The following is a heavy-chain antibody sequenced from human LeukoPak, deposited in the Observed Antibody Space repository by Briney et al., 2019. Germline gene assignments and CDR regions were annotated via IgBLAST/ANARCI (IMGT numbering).Heavy chain of an antibody. J-gene: IGHJ4*02. CDR2: ISAHNGNT. CDR1: GYTFTSYG. CDR3: ARAQAGDYDILTGYYPFDY. V-gene: IGHV1-18*01. D-gene: IGHD3-9*01. Sequence: ASVKVSCKASGYTFTSYGISWVRQAPGQGLEWMGWISAHNGNTHSAQKFQGRVTMTRDMSTSTVYMELSSLRSEDTAVYYCARAQAGDYDILTGYYPFDYWGQGTLVTVSS.